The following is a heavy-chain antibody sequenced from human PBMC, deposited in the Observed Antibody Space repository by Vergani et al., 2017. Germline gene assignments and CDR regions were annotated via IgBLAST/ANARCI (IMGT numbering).Heavy chain of an antibody. V-gene: IGHV1-69*01. CDR3: AGGDSSSLSLGGLYAFDI. CDR2: IIPIFGTA. Sequence: QVQLVQSGAEVKKPGSSVKVSCKASGGTFSSYAISWVRQAPGQGLEWMGGIIPIFGTANYAQKFQGRVTITADESTTTAYMELSSLRSEDTAVYYSAGGDSSSLSLGGLYAFDIWGQGKMFTVSS. D-gene: IGHD6-13*01. J-gene: IGHJ3*02. CDR1: GGTFSSYA.